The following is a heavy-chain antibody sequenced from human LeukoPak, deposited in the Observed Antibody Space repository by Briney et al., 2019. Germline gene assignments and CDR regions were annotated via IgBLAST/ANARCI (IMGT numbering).Heavy chain of an antibody. Sequence: PSQTLSLTCTVSGGSISSGGYYWSWIRQHPGKGLEWIGYIYYSGSTYYNPSLKSRVTISVDRSKNQFSLKLSSVTAADTAVYYCARGDTVTAFDYWGQGTLVTVSS. CDR3: ARGDTVTAFDY. CDR2: IYYSGST. V-gene: IGHV4-31*03. J-gene: IGHJ4*02. CDR1: GGSISSGGYY. D-gene: IGHD4-17*01.